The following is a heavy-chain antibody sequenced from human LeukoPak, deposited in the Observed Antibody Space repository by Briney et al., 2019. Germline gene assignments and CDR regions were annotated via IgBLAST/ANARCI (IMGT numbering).Heavy chain of an antibody. D-gene: IGHD2/OR15-2a*01. J-gene: IGHJ4*02. CDR3: ARDLGYSHYLASSYYFDY. CDR2: ISSSSSYI. V-gene: IGHV3-21*01. Sequence: PGGSLRLSCAASGFTFSSYSMNWVRQAPGKGLEWVSSISSSSSYIYYADSVKGRFTISRDNAKNSLYLQMNSLRAEDTAVYYCARDLGYSHYLASSYYFDYWGQGTLVTVSS. CDR1: GFTFSSYS.